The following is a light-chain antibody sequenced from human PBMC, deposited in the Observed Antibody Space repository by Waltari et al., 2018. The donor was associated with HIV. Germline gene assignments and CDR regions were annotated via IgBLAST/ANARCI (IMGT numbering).Light chain of an antibody. J-gene: IGLJ1*01. CDR1: RSDVGDYNY. Sequence: QSALTRPPSVSGSPGQSVTISCTGTRSDVGDYNYVSWYQQHPGKAPKLIMFDGSQRPSGVPDRFSGSKSGSTASLTISGLQTEDEADYFCCAYAAAHISYVFGSGTKVAVL. CDR2: DGS. CDR3: CAYAAAHISYV. V-gene: IGLV2-11*01.